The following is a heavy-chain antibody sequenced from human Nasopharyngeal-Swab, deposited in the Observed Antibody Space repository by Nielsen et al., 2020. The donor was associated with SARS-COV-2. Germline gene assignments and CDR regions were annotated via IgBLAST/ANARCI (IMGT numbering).Heavy chain of an antibody. V-gene: IGHV1-24*01. CDR2: FDPEDGET. Sequence: VKVSCKVSGYTLTELSMHWVRQAPGKGLEWMGGFDPEDGETIYAQKFQGRVTMTEDTSTDTAYMELSSLRSEDTAVYYCATGAAVAGTPISYYYYYGMDVWGQGTTVTVSS. J-gene: IGHJ6*02. D-gene: IGHD6-19*01. CDR3: ATGAAVAGTPISYYYYYGMDV. CDR1: GYTLTELS.